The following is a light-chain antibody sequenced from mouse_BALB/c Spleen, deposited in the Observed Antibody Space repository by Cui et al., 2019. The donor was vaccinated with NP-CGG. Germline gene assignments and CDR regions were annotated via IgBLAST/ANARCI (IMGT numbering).Light chain of an antibody. V-gene: IGLV1*01. J-gene: IGLJ1*01. CDR1: TGAVTTSNY. CDR3: ALWYSNHWV. CDR2: GTK. Sequence: QALVTQESALTTSPGETVTLTCRSNTGAVTTSNYANWVQEKPDHLFTGLIGGTKNRAPGVPARFSGSLIGDKAALTITGAQTEDEAIYFCALWYSNHWVFGGGTKLTVL.